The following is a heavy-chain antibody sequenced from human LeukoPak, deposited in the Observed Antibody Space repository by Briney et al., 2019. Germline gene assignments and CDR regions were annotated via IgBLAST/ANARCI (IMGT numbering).Heavy chain of an antibody. CDR1: GGSISSYY. Sequence: SETLSLTCTVSGGSISSYYWSWIRQPPGKGLEWIGYIYYSGSTNYNPSLKSRVTISVDTSKNQFSLKLSSVTAADTAVYYCARGPLGIAARPGGGDYWGQGTLVTVSP. V-gene: IGHV4-59*01. CDR3: ARGPLGIAARPGGGDY. D-gene: IGHD6-6*01. CDR2: IYYSGST. J-gene: IGHJ4*02.